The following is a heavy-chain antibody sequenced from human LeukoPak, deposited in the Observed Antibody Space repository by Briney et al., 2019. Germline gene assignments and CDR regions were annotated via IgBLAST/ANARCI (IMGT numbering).Heavy chain of an antibody. J-gene: IGHJ4*02. Sequence: PGGSLRLSCAASGFTFSSYAMSWVRQAPGKGLEWVSAISGSGGSTYYADSVKGRFTISRDNSKNTLYLQMNSLRAEDTAVYYCARYSEDYGGNLYFFDFWGQGALVTVSS. V-gene: IGHV3-23*01. D-gene: IGHD4-23*01. CDR3: ARYSEDYGGNLYFFDF. CDR1: GFTFSSYA. CDR2: ISGSGGST.